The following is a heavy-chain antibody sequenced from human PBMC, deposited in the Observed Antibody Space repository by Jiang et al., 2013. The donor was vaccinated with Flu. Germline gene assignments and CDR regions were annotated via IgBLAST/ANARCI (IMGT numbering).Heavy chain of an antibody. CDR2: TYYRSKWYN. V-gene: IGHV6-1*01. CDR3: ARDTDGYAWNYYYYGMDV. D-gene: IGHD5-18*01. CDR1: GDSVSSNSAA. J-gene: IGHJ6*04. Sequence: SQTLSLTCAISGDSVSSNSAARNWIRQSPSRGLEWLGRTYYRSKWYNDYAVSVKSRITINPDTSKNQFSLQLNSVTPEDTAVYYCARDTDGYAWNYYYYGMDVWGKGTTVTVSS.